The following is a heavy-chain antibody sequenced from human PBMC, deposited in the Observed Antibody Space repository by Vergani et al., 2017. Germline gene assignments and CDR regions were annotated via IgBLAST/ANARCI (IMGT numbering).Heavy chain of an antibody. D-gene: IGHD6-19*01. CDR1: GYTFTGYY. J-gene: IGHJ4*02. Sequence: QVQLVQSGSELKKPGASVKVSCKASGYTFTGYYMHWVRQAPGQGLEWMGWINPNSGGTNYAQKFQGRVTMTRDTSISTAYMELNSLRAEDTAVYYCARDLSVSSGWPTPDWGQGTLVTVSS. CDR3: ARDLSVSSGWPTPD. V-gene: IGHV1-2*02. CDR2: INPNSGGT.